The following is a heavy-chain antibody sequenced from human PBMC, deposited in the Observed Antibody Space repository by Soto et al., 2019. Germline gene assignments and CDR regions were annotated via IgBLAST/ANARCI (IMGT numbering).Heavy chain of an antibody. J-gene: IGHJ4*02. CDR1: GGTFSSYA. Sequence: QVQLVQSGAEVKKPGSSVKVSCKASGGTFSSYAISWVRQAPGQGLEWMGGIIPIFGTANYAQKFQGRVTITADESTSTAHMELSSLSSEDTAVYYCARALAVFGELPPGYWGQGTLVTVSS. CDR3: ARALAVFGELPPGY. CDR2: IIPIFGTA. V-gene: IGHV1-69*01. D-gene: IGHD3-10*02.